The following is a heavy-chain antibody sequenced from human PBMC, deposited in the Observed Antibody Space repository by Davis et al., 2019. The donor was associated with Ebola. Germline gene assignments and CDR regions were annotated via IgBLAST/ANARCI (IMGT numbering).Heavy chain of an antibody. CDR2: ISAYNGNT. CDR1: GYTFTSYG. CDR3: ARSPSGYDT. J-gene: IGHJ4*02. V-gene: IGHV1-18*01. Sequence: ASVTVSCKASGYTFTSYGISWVRQAPGQGLEWMGWISAYNGNTNYAQKLQGRVTITWDTSASTAHMELSSLRSEDTAVYFCARSPSGYDTWGQGTLVTVSS. D-gene: IGHD5-12*01.